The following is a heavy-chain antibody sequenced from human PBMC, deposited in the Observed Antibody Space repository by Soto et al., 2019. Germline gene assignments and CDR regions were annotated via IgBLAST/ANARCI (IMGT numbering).Heavy chain of an antibody. CDR2: IRDKSHSSTT. CDR1: GFILGDYY. Sequence: PGGSLRLSCAASGFILGDYYIDWVRQAPGKGLEWVGCIRDKSHSSTTDYAASVRGRFSISRDDSKNSVFLQMDSLKADDTAVYHCVAGCRGISCLGYWGQGALVTVSS. CDR3: VAGCRGISCLGY. J-gene: IGHJ4*02. D-gene: IGHD2-2*01. V-gene: IGHV3-72*01.